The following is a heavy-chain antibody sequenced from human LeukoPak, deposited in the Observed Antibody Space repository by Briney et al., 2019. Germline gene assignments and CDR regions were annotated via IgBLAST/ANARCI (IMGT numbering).Heavy chain of an antibody. CDR2: INPSGGST. Sequence: ASVKVSCKASGYTFTSYHMHWVRQAPGQGLEWMGIINPSGGSTSYAQKFQGRVTMTRDTSTSTVYMELSSLRSEDTAVYYCARAPGYGSGSEREREDRSVFDYWGQETLVTVSS. CDR1: GYTFTSYH. V-gene: IGHV1-46*01. J-gene: IGHJ4*02. CDR3: ARAPGYGSGSEREREDRSVFDY. D-gene: IGHD3-10*01.